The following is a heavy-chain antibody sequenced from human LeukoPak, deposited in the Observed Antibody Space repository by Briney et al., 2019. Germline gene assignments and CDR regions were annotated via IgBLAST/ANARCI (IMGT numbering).Heavy chain of an antibody. CDR2: IKQDGSEK. Sequence: AGGSLRLSCAASGFTFSSYGMHWVRQAPGKGLEWVANIKQDGSEKYYVVSVKGRFTISRDNAKNSLYLQMNSLRAEDTAVYYCARDAGSGAYDEFDYWGQGILVIVSS. J-gene: IGHJ4*02. CDR3: ARDAGSGAYDEFDY. D-gene: IGHD5-12*01. V-gene: IGHV3-7*01. CDR1: GFTFSSYG.